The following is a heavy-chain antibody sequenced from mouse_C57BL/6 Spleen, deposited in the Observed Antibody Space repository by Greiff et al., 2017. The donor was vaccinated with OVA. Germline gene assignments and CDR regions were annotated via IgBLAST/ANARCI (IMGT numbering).Heavy chain of an antibody. Sequence: VQLKESGAELVKPGASVKLSCTASGFNITDYYMHWVKQRTEQGLEWIGRIDPEDGETKYAPKFQGKATITADTSSNTAYLQLSSLTSEDTAVYYCARGTTSFAYWGQGTLVTVSA. V-gene: IGHV14-2*01. CDR3: ARGTTSFAY. CDR1: GFNITDYY. CDR2: IDPEDGET. D-gene: IGHD1-1*01. J-gene: IGHJ3*01.